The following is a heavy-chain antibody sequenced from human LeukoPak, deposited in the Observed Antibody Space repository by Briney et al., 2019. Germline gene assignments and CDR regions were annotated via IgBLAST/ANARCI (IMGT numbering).Heavy chain of an antibody. D-gene: IGHD6-19*01. J-gene: IGHJ4*02. CDR1: GGSIRRYY. CDR3: ARQYSGWSQFDY. V-gene: IGHV4-4*09. CDR2: IYTSGST. Sequence: SETLSLTCTVSGGSIRRYYWSWIRQPPGQGLEWIGYIYTSGSTNYNPSLKSRVTISVDTSKNQFSLKLNSVTAADTAVYYCARQYSGWSQFDYWGQGTLVTVSS.